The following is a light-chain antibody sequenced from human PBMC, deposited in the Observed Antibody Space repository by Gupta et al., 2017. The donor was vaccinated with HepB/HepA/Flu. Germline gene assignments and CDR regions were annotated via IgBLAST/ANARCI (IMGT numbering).Light chain of an antibody. Sequence: QSVLSQPPSASGTPGQRVTISCSGRNSNIGDNEVNWYRQFPGKAPSLLIYNDIQRPSGVPDRFSASRSGTSASLAISGLQSEDEAEYDCSSWDDSLNGLVLGGGTKLTVL. CDR3: SSWDDSLNGLV. J-gene: IGLJ3*02. CDR1: NSNIGDNE. CDR2: NDI. V-gene: IGLV1-44*01.